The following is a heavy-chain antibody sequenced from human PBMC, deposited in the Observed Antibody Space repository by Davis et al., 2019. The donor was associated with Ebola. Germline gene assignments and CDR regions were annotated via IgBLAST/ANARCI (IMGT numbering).Heavy chain of an antibody. CDR2: INPNSGGT. Sequence: ASVKVSCKASGYTFTGYYMHWVRQAPGQGLEWMGWINPNSGGTNYAQKFQGWVTMTRDTSISTAYMELSRLRSDDTAVYYCARSIAGGGAWYNWFDPWGQGTLVTVSS. J-gene: IGHJ5*02. CDR3: ARSIAGGGAWYNWFDP. V-gene: IGHV1-2*04. CDR1: GYTFTGYY. D-gene: IGHD2-15*01.